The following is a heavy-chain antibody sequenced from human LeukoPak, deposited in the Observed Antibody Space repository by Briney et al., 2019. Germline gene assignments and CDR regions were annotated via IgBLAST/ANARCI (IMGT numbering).Heavy chain of an antibody. J-gene: IGHJ4*02. Sequence: ASVKVSCKAFGYTFTSNYMHWVRQAPGQGPEWMGVSSPSGGSTTYAQKFQGRVTLTRDMSTSTDYLELSSLRSEDTAVYYCARDLGVVVVAAVTFDYWGQGTLVTVSS. CDR2: SSPSGGST. V-gene: IGHV1-46*01. CDR3: ARDLGVVVVAAVTFDY. CDR1: GYTFTSNY. D-gene: IGHD2-15*01.